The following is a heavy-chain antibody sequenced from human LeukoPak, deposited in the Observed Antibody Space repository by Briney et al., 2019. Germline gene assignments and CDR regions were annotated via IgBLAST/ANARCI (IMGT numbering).Heavy chain of an antibody. Sequence: GGSLRLSCAASGFTFSSYAMIWVRQAPGKGLEWVSAISGSGGSTYYADSVRGRFTISRDNSKSTLYLQMNSLRAGDTAVYYCAKSNIRSDYYGSSGYVYWGQGTLVTVSS. CDR3: AKSNIRSDYYGSSGYVY. V-gene: IGHV3-23*01. J-gene: IGHJ4*02. CDR1: GFTFSSYA. CDR2: ISGSGGST. D-gene: IGHD3-22*01.